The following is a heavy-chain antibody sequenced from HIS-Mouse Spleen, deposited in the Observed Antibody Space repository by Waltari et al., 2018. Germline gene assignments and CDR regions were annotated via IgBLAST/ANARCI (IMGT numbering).Heavy chain of an antibody. CDR2: IYYSGRT. J-gene: IGHJ2*01. CDR3: AREIPYSSSWYDWYFDL. Sequence: QLQLQESGPGLVKPSETLSLTCTVSGGSISSSSYYWGWIRQPPGKGLEWIGSIYYSGRTSYNPSPKSRGTISVDTSKNQFSLKLSSVTAADTAVYHCAREIPYSSSWYDWYFDLWGRGTLVTVSS. D-gene: IGHD6-13*01. V-gene: IGHV4-39*07. CDR1: GGSISSSSYY.